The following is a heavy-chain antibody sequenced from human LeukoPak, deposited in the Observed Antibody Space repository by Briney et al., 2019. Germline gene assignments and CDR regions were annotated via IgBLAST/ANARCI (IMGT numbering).Heavy chain of an antibody. Sequence: GGSLRLSCAASGFTFSTYCMHWVRQVPGKGLVWVSRINSDGSSTTYADSVKGRFTISRDNAKNTLYLQMNSLRAEDTAEYYCARSYDSSGYFSYYYYGMDVWGQGTTVTVSS. CDR1: GFTFSTYC. J-gene: IGHJ6*02. CDR3: ARSYDSSGYFSYYYYGMDV. V-gene: IGHV3-74*01. CDR2: INSDGSST. D-gene: IGHD3-22*01.